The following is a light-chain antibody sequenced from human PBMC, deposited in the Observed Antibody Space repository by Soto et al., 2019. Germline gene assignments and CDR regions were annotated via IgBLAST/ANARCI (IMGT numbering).Light chain of an antibody. V-gene: IGKV1-12*01. J-gene: IGKJ3*01. CDR3: KHGSSFPFT. Sequence: IQITQSPSSVSASVGDRVTVTCRASQNVSTWLTWYQQTPGQATNLLIYGASTLQRGVPSRFSGSGSGTEFTLTISSLQPEDFAIYFCKHGSSFPFTFGPGTKVDIK. CDR1: QNVSTW. CDR2: GAS.